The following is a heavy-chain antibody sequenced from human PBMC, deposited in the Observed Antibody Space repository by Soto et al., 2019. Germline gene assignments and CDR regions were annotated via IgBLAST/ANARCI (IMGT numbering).Heavy chain of an antibody. D-gene: IGHD4-17*01. CDR3: ARGVTTVTTPDLNWFDP. V-gene: IGHV1-69*02. CDR1: GGTFSSYT. J-gene: IGHJ5*02. Sequence: QVQLVQSGAEVKKPGSSVKVSCKASGGTFSSYTISWVRQAPGQGLEWMGRIIPILGIANYAQKFQDRVTITADKSTTTAFMELSSLRSEDTAVYYCARGVTTVTTPDLNWFDPGGQGTPVTVSS. CDR2: IIPILGIA.